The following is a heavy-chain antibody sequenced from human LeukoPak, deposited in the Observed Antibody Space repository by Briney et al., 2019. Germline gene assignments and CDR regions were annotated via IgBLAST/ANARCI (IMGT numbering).Heavy chain of an antibody. J-gene: IGHJ5*02. Sequence: SETLSLTCTVSDGSISSYYWSWIRQPAGKGLEWIGRIYTSGSTNYNPSLKSRATMSVDTSKNQFSLKLSSVAAADTAVYYCARVKNTAMAWYNWFDPWGQGTLVTVSS. CDR1: DGSISSYY. D-gene: IGHD5-18*01. CDR3: ARVKNTAMAWYNWFDP. V-gene: IGHV4-4*07. CDR2: IYTSGST.